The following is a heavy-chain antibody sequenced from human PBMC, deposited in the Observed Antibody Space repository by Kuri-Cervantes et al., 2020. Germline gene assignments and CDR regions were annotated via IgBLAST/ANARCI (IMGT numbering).Heavy chain of an antibody. CDR3: ARIYCSGGSCYSSGMDV. CDR2: ISYDGSNK. Sequence: GESLKISCAASGFTFSSYAMHWVRQAPGKGLEWVAVISYDGSNKYYADSVKGRFTISRDNSKNTLYLQMNSLRAEDTAVYYCARIYCSGGSCYSSGMDVWGQGTTVTVSS. J-gene: IGHJ6*02. D-gene: IGHD2-15*01. CDR1: GFTFSSYA. V-gene: IGHV3-30-3*01.